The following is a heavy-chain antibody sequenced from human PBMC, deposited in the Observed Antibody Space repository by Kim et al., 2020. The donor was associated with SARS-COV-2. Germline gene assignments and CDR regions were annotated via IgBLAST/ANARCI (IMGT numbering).Heavy chain of an antibody. CDR3: ARETGTTAFDI. Sequence: SETLSLTCTVSGGSISSSSYYWGWIRQPPGKGLEWIGSIYYSGSTYYNPSLKSRVTISVDTSKNQFSLKLSSVTAADTAVYYCARETGTTAFDIWGQGTMVTVSS. D-gene: IGHD1-1*01. CDR1: GGSISSSSYY. J-gene: IGHJ3*02. V-gene: IGHV4-39*07. CDR2: IYYSGST.